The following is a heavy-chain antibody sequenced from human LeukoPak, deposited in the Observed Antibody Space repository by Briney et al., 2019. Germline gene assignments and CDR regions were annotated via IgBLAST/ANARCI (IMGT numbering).Heavy chain of an antibody. CDR1: GFTFSSYG. Sequence: GGSLRLSWAASGFTFSSYGMHWVRQAPGRGREWVAVISDDGSNRYFADSVKGRFTISRDNSKNTLYLQMNSLRAEDTAVYYCAKEGRYGDYVNNWGQGTLVTVSS. J-gene: IGHJ4*02. V-gene: IGHV3-30*18. CDR3: AKEGRYGDYVNN. CDR2: ISDDGSNR. D-gene: IGHD4-17*01.